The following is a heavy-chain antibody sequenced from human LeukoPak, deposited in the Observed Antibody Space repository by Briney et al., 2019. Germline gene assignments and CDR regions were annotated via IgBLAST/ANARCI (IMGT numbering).Heavy chain of an antibody. CDR1: GFTLSSYA. V-gene: IGHV3-23*01. Sequence: GGSLRLSCAASGFTLSSYAMNWVRQAPGKGLEWVSAISGSGGTYYADSVKGRFTISRDNSKNTLYLQMNNLRAEDTAIYYCAKKGLASAGRPPYFDYWGQGALVTVPS. CDR3: AKKGLASAGRPPYFDY. D-gene: IGHD6-13*01. CDR2: ISGSGGT. J-gene: IGHJ4*02.